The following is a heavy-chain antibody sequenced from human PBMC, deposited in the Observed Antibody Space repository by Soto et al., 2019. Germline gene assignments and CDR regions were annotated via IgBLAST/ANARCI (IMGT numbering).Heavy chain of an antibody. J-gene: IGHJ5*02. V-gene: IGHV4-34*01. CDR1: GGSFSGYY. CDR2: INHSGST. D-gene: IGHD6-19*01. Sequence: SETLSLTCAVYGGSFSGYYWSWIRQPPGKGLEWIGEINHSGSTNYNPSLKSRVTISVDTSKNQFSLKLSSVTAADTAVYYCARLLGKAVAGTPTYNWFDPWGQGTLVTVSS. CDR3: ARLLGKAVAGTPTYNWFDP.